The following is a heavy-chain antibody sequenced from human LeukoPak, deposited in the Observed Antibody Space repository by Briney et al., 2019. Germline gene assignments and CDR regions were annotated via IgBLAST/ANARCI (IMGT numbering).Heavy chain of an antibody. Sequence: GGSLRLSCAASGFTFSNYAMCWVRQAPGKGLEWVSSISGSGGSTYYADSVKGRFTISRDNSKNTLYLQMNSLRAEDTAVYYCAKGEVTMVRGVISNWGQGTLVTVSS. V-gene: IGHV3-23*01. CDR1: GFTFSNYA. CDR3: AKGEVTMVRGVISN. D-gene: IGHD3-10*01. CDR2: ISGSGGST. J-gene: IGHJ4*02.